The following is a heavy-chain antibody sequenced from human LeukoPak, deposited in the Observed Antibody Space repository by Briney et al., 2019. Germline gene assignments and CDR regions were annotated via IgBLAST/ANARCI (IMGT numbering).Heavy chain of an antibody. V-gene: IGHV4-4*07. CDR3: ARVLFTVVAVPFDAFDI. J-gene: IGHJ3*02. CDR2: IYTSGST. Sequence: SETLSLTCTVSGGSISSYYWSWIRQPAGKGLEWIGRIYTSGSTNYNPSLKSRVTMSVDTSKNQFSLKLSSVTAADTAMYYCARVLFTVVAVPFDAFDIWGQGTMVTVSS. CDR1: GGSISSYY. D-gene: IGHD4-23*01.